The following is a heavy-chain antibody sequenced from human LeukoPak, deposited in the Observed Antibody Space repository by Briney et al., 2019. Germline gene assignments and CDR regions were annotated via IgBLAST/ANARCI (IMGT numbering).Heavy chain of an antibody. Sequence: SETPSLTCAVYGGSFSGYYWSWIRQPPGKGLEWIGEINHSGSTNYNPSLKSRVTISVDTSKNQFSLKLSSVTAADTAVYYCARALPSSSDPFDYWGQGTLVTVSS. CDR1: GGSFSGYY. CDR3: ARALPSSSDPFDY. V-gene: IGHV4-34*01. J-gene: IGHJ4*02. CDR2: INHSGST. D-gene: IGHD6-6*01.